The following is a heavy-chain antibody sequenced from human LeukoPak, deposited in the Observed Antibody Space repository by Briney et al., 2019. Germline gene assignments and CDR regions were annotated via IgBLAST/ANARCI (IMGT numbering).Heavy chain of an antibody. CDR1: GYSFTNYF. CDR3: ARDRREYYDSRRYYFDY. Sequence: ASVKVSCKASGYSFTNYFLDWVRQAPGQGLEWLGLINAKTGATYYAQGFQGRVTMTRDTSTSTVYMELSSLRSEDTAVYYCARDRREYYDSRRYYFDYWGQGTLVTVSS. D-gene: IGHD3-22*01. CDR2: INAKTGAT. J-gene: IGHJ4*02. V-gene: IGHV1-46*01.